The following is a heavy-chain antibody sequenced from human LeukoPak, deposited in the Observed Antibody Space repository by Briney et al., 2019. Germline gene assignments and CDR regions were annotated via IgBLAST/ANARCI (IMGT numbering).Heavy chain of an antibody. V-gene: IGHV4-38-2*02. CDR1: GYSISSGYY. CDR2: IYHSGST. CDR3: ARSTVVNNLDY. Sequence: PSETLSLTCTVSGYSISSGYYWGWIRQPPGKGLERIGGIYHSGSTYYNPSPKSRVTISVDTSKNQFSLKLSSVTAADTAVYYCARSTVVNNLDYWGQGTLVTVSS. J-gene: IGHJ4*02. D-gene: IGHD2-21*01.